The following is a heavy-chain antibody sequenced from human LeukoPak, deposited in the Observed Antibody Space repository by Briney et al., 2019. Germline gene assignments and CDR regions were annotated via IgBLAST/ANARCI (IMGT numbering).Heavy chain of an antibody. CDR1: GYTFTDYY. CDR3: ARDSYFGGSYQFDY. V-gene: IGHV1-2*02. J-gene: IGHJ4*02. CDR2: INPNSGGT. Sequence: ASVKVSCKASGYTFTDYYMHWVRQAPGQGLEWMGWINPNSGGTNYAQKFQGRVTMTRDTSISTAYMELSRLRSDDTAVYYCARDSYFGGSYQFDYWGQGTLVTISS. D-gene: IGHD1-26*01.